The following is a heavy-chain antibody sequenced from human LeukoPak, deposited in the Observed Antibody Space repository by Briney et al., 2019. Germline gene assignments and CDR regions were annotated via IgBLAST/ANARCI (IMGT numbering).Heavy chain of an antibody. CDR2: ISWEGSTT. CDR3: AKARRSSWLYLEF. D-gene: IGHD6-13*01. V-gene: IGHV3-43*01. Sequence: PGGSLRLSCATSGFAFDDHTMHWVRQLPGKGLEWLSLISWEGSTTYYADSVKDRFTISRDTSKNSLYLQMNSLRTEDTALYYCAKARRSSWLYLEFWGQGDLV. CDR1: GFAFDDHT. J-gene: IGHJ4*02.